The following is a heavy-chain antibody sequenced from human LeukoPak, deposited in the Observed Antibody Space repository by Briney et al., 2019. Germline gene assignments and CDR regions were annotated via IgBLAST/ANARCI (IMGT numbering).Heavy chain of an antibody. J-gene: IGHJ3*01. V-gene: IGHV3-21*01. CDR2: NSLAGTYI. Sequence: PGGSLRLSCAASELSFKTYSMNWLRQSPGRGLEWVASNSLAGTYIDYADSVKGRFTISRDNGNNSLFLEMTSLRADDTAVYYCARGFCSGGTCYRITGTFDVWGHGTMVSVSS. CDR1: ELSFKTYS. CDR3: ARGFCSGGTCYRITGTFDV. D-gene: IGHD2-15*01.